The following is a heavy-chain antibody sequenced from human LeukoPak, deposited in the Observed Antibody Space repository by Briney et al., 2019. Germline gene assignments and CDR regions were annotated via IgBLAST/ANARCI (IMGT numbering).Heavy chain of an antibody. CDR3: ARDAGLYYFDY. CDR2: ISASGGRI. Sequence: GGSLRLSCAASGFTFSSYAMSWVRQAPGKGLEWVSGISASGGRIYYADSVKGRFTISRDNSKNTLYLQMNSLRAEDTAVYYCARDAGLYYFDYWGQGTLVTVSS. CDR1: GFTFSSYA. J-gene: IGHJ4*02. V-gene: IGHV3-23*01. D-gene: IGHD6-25*01.